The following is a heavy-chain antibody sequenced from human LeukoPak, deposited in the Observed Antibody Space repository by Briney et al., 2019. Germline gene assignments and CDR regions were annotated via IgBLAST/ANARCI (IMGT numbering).Heavy chain of an antibody. D-gene: IGHD3-16*01. V-gene: IGHV4-61*02. CDR3: ARVFPGGGYFDY. CDR1: GGSISSGSYY. J-gene: IGHJ4*02. Sequence: PSETLSLTCTVSGGSISSGSYYWSWIRQPAGKGLEWIGRIYTSGSTNYNPSLKSRVTISVDTSKNQFSLKLNSVTAADTAVYYCARVFPGGGYFDYWGQGTLVTVSS. CDR2: IYTSGST.